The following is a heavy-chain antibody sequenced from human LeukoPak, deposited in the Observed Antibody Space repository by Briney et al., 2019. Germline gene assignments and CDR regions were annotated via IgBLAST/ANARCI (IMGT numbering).Heavy chain of an antibody. CDR1: GFTFSSNY. CDR2: IYSGGST. Sequence: PGGSLRLSCAASGFTFSSNYMSWVRQAPGKGLEWVSVIYSGGSTYYADSVKGRFTISRHNSENTLYLQMNSLRAEDTAVYYCAREQQLVWGRGAFDIWGQGTMVTVSS. CDR3: AREQQLVWGRGAFDI. V-gene: IGHV3-53*04. D-gene: IGHD6-13*01. J-gene: IGHJ3*02.